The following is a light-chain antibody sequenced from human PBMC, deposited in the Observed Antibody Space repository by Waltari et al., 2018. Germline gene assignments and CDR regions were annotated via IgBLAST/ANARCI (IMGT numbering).Light chain of an antibody. CDR3: QQGYSSPPYT. CDR2: AAT. Sequence: DITSTHSPTTRSAALGDSVTITCRASQSISTYLNCYQQKPGKAPSLLIFAATSLQSGVPSRFSGSGSGTEFTLTINNLQPEDFATYYCQQGYSSPPYTFGQGTKLLI. V-gene: IGKV1-39*01. J-gene: IGKJ2*01. CDR1: QSISTY.